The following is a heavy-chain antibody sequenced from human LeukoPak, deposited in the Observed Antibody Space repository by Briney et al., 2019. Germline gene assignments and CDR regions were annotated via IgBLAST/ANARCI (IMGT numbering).Heavy chain of an antibody. J-gene: IGHJ4*02. CDR1: GGSISSSSYY. D-gene: IGHD3-10*01. CDR2: IYYSGST. Sequence: SETLSLTCTVSGGSISSSSYYWGWIRQPPGKGLEWIGSIYYSGSTYYNPSLKSRVTISVDTSKNQFSLKLSSVTAADTAVYCCARSYGSGSSAGYWGQGTLVTGSS. CDR3: ARSYGSGSSAGY. V-gene: IGHV4-39*01.